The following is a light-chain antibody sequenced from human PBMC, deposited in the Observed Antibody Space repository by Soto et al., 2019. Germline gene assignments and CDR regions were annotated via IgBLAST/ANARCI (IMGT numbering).Light chain of an antibody. CDR2: EVT. V-gene: IGLV2-8*01. CDR1: SSDVGGYNY. J-gene: IGLJ2*01. CDR3: SSFAGGGNPVL. Sequence: QSVLTQPPSASGSLGQSVTISCPGTSSDVGGYNYVSWHQQHTGKAPKVMIYEVTKRPPGVPDRFSGSKSGNTASLTVSGLQAVDEADYYCSSFAGGGNPVLLGGGTKLTVL.